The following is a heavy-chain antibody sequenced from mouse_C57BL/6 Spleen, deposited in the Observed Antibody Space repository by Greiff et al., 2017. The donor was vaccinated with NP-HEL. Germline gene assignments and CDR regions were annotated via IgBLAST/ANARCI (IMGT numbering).Heavy chain of an antibody. CDR3: TEYYGSRVAWFAY. Sequence: QVQLKESGAELVRPGASVTLSCKASGYTFTDYEMHWVKQTPVHGLEWIGAIDPETGGTAYNQKFKGKAILTADKSSSTAYMELRSLTSEDSAVYYCTEYYGSRVAWFAYWGQGTLVTVSA. J-gene: IGHJ3*01. V-gene: IGHV1-15*01. CDR2: IDPETGGT. CDR1: GYTFTDYE. D-gene: IGHD1-1*01.